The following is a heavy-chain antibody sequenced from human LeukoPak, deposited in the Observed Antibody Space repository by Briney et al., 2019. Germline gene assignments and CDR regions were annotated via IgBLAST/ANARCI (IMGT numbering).Heavy chain of an antibody. D-gene: IGHD6-6*01. Sequence: SETLSLTCTVSGGSISSSGSYWGWIRQPPGKGLEWIGNIYPSGNAYYNPSLKSRVAISLDTSKNQFSLNLTSVTAADTAVYYCARGRLSSASDFDYWGQGTLVPVSS. CDR2: IYPSGNA. CDR3: ARGRLSSASDFDY. V-gene: IGHV4-39*07. J-gene: IGHJ4*02. CDR1: GGSISSSGSY.